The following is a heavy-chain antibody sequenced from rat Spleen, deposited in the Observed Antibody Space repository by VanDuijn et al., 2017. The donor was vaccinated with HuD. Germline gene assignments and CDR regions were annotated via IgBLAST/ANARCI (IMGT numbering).Heavy chain of an antibody. J-gene: IGHJ2*01. CDR3: ARSDYSSGSFPY. V-gene: IGHV2-1*01. Sequence: QVQLKESGPGLVQSSQTLSLICTVSGFSLISHSVHWVRQPPGKGLEWMGGIWGDGNTNYNSALKSRLSISRDTSKSQVYLKMNSLQTEDTAIYFCARSDYSSGSFPYWGQGVMVTVSS. CDR1: GFSLISHS. D-gene: IGHD1-1*01. CDR2: IWGDGNT.